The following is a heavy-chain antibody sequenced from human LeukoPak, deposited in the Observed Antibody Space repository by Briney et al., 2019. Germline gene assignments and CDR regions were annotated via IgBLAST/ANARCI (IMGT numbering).Heavy chain of an antibody. CDR3: AKVRVYCGGDCYSSFDY. D-gene: IGHD2-21*02. CDR1: GFTFSSYG. V-gene: IGHV3-30*02. CDR2: IRYDGGNK. Sequence: GGSLRLSCAASGFTFSSYGMHWVRQAPGKGLEWVAFIRYDGGNKYYADSVKGRFTISRDNSKNTLYLQMNSLRAEDTAVYYCAKVRVYCGGDCYSSFDYWGQGTLVTVSS. J-gene: IGHJ4*02.